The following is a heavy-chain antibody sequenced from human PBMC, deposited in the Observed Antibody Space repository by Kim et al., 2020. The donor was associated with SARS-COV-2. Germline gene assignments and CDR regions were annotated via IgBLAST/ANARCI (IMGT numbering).Heavy chain of an antibody. CDR1: GGTFSSYA. Sequence: SVKVSCKASGGTFSSYAISWVRQAPGQGLEWMGGIIPIFGTANYAQKFQGRVTITADESTSTAYMELSSLRSEDTAVYYCARDGGIAAAGRLYYGMDVWGQGTTVTVSS. J-gene: IGHJ6*02. CDR2: IIPIFGTA. D-gene: IGHD6-13*01. V-gene: IGHV1-69*13. CDR3: ARDGGIAAAGRLYYGMDV.